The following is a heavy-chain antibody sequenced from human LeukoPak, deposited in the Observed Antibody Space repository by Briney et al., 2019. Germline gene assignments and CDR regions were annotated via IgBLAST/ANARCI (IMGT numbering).Heavy chain of an antibody. Sequence: GGSLRLSCAASGFTFSTYGMTWVRQAPGKGLEWVSAIGGSGYSTYYADSVKGRFTISRDNSKNTLYLQMNSLRAEDTAVYYCARNHISSGWFFDYWGQGTLVTVSS. CDR2: IGGSGYST. CDR1: GFTFSTYG. CDR3: ARNHISSGWFFDY. D-gene: IGHD6-19*01. V-gene: IGHV3-23*01. J-gene: IGHJ4*02.